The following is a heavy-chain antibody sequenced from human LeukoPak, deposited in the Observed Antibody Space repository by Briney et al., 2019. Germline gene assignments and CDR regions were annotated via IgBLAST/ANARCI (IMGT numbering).Heavy chain of an antibody. D-gene: IGHD3-3*01. CDR3: ARGRSTYDFRSGYPPYNWFDP. CDR2: IIPILGIA. V-gene: IGHV1-69*04. CDR1: GGTFSSYA. Sequence: ASVKVSCKASGGTFSSYAISWVRQAPGQGLEWMGRIIPILGIANYAQKFQGRVTITADKSTSTAYMELSSLRSEDTAVYYCARGRSTYDFRSGYPPYNWFDPWGQGTLVTVSS. J-gene: IGHJ5*02.